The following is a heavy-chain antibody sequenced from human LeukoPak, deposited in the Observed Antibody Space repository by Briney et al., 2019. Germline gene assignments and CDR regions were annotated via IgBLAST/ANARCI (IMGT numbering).Heavy chain of an antibody. Sequence: GGSLRLSCTASGFTFGDYAMSWVRQAPGKGLEWVGLIRSNAYGGTTEYAASVKDRFTISRDDSRGVAYRQMNSLKTEDTAVYFCTKCQIWGDFDYWGQGALVTVSS. D-gene: IGHD7-27*01. CDR3: TKCQIWGDFDY. CDR1: GFTFGDYA. CDR2: IRSNAYGGTT. V-gene: IGHV3-49*04. J-gene: IGHJ4*02.